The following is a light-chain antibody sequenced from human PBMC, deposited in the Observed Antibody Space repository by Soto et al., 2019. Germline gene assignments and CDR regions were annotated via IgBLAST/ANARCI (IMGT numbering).Light chain of an antibody. CDR2: GAS. Sequence: EIMMTQSPANVSVFPGERATLSCRASQSIDSDLAWYQQKPGQVPRLLIYGASTRATGIPARFSGSGSGTEFTLTISSLQSDDFRVYYCQQYNHWRTFGQGTKVEIK. V-gene: IGKV3-15*01. CDR3: QQYNHWRT. CDR1: QSIDSD. J-gene: IGKJ1*01.